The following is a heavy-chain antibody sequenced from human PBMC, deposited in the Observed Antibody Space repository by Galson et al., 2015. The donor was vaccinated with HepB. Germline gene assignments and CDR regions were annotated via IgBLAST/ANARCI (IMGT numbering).Heavy chain of an antibody. J-gene: IGHJ4*02. CDR2: ISYDGSNK. V-gene: IGHV3-30*03. CDR1: GFTFSSYG. D-gene: IGHD5-18*01. Sequence: SLRLSCAASGFTFSSYGMHWVRQAPGKGLEWVAVISYDGSNKYYADSVKGRFTISRDNSKNTLYLQMNSLRAEDTAVYYCALMTAKGAFDYWGQGTLVTVSS. CDR3: ALMTAKGAFDY.